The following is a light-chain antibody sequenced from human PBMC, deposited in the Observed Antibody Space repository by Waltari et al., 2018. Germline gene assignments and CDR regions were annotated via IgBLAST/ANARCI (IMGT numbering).Light chain of an antibody. CDR1: QPISRY. V-gene: IGKV1-39*01. J-gene: IGKJ2*01. Sequence: DVQMTQSPSSLSASVGDTVTITCRASQPISRYLNWYQQQPGKAPKLLIYAATTLQSEVPSRFTGSGSGTDFTLNISSVQPEDFATYYCQQSYSTPRTFGQGTKLDIK. CDR2: AAT. CDR3: QQSYSTPRT.